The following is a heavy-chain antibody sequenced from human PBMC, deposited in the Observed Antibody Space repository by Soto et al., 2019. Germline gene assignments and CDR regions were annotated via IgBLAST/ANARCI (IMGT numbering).Heavy chain of an antibody. J-gene: IGHJ6*02. V-gene: IGHV5-51*01. D-gene: IGHD3-10*01. Sequence: GESLKISCKGSGYSFTSYWIGWVRQMPGKGLEWMGIIYPGDSDTRYSPSFQGQVTISADKSISTAYLQWSSLKASDTAMYYCARLKRIWFGELLPDRDNYGMDVWGQGTTVTVSS. CDR2: IYPGDSDT. CDR1: GYSFTSYW. CDR3: ARLKRIWFGELLPDRDNYGMDV.